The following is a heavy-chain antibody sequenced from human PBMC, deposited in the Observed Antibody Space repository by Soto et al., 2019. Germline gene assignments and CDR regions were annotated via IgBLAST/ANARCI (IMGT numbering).Heavy chain of an antibody. CDR2: INPNSGGT. Sequence: GASVKVSCKASGYTFTGYYMHWVRQAPGQGLEWMGWINPNSGGTNYAQKFQGRVTMTRDTSISTAHMELSRLRSDDTAVYYCARGYSSSSGFKFTDYWGQGTLVTVSS. CDR1: GYTFTGYY. D-gene: IGHD6-6*01. V-gene: IGHV1-2*02. CDR3: ARGYSSSSGFKFTDY. J-gene: IGHJ4*02.